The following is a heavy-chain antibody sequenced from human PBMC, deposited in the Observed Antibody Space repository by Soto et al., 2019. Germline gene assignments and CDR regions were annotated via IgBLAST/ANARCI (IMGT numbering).Heavy chain of an antibody. D-gene: IGHD3-10*01. CDR1: GGSISSDRYY. Sequence: SETLSVTCTVSGGSISSDRYYWSWIRQPPGKGLEWIGYIYYSGSTNYNPSLKSRVTISVDTSKNQFSLKLSSVTAADTAVYYCARVWGGAFDIWGQGTMVTVSS. CDR2: IYYSGST. CDR3: ARVWGGAFDI. J-gene: IGHJ3*02. V-gene: IGHV4-61*01.